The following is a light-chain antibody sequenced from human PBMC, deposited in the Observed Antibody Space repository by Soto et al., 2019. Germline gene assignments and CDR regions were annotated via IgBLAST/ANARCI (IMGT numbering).Light chain of an antibody. Sequence: IVMTQSPATLSASPGESATLSCRASQSISSNLAWYQQKPGQAPKLLIYGASTRATGVPARFSGSGSGTEFTLTISSLQSEDFSAYYCQQYHSRPLTFGEGAKVEIK. CDR2: GAS. V-gene: IGKV3-15*01. CDR1: QSISSN. CDR3: QQYHSRPLT. J-gene: IGKJ4*01.